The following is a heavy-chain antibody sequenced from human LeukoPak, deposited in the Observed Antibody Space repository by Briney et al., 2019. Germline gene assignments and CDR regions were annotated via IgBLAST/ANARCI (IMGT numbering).Heavy chain of an antibody. CDR3: ARDTEVAWYSFDY. Sequence: SETLSLTCTVSGGSISSYYWSWIRQPPGKGLEWIGYIYYSGSTNYNPSLKRRVTISVATSKNQFSLKLSSVTAADTAVYYCARDTEVAWYSFDYWGQGTLVTVSS. J-gene: IGHJ4*02. D-gene: IGHD4-23*01. CDR1: GGSISSYY. V-gene: IGHV4-59*01. CDR2: IYYSGST.